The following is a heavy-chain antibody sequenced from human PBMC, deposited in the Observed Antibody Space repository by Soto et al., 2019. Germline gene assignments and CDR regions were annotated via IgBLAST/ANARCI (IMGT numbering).Heavy chain of an antibody. V-gene: IGHV4-34*01. CDR2: INHSGST. CDR3: ARAPDTAMVHFDY. J-gene: IGHJ4*02. D-gene: IGHD5-18*01. CDR1: GGSFSGYY. Sequence: GTLSLTCAVYGGSFSGYYWSWIRQPPGKGLEWIGEINHSGSTNYNPSLKSRVTISVDTSKNQFSLKLSSVTAADTAVYYCARAPDTAMVHFDYWGQGTLVTVSS.